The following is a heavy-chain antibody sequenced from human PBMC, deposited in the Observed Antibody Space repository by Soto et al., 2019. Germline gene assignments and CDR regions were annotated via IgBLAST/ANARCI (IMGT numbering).Heavy chain of an antibody. CDR2: IWYDGSNK. CDR3: ARDRLDCSGGSCHPYYSYYMDV. D-gene: IGHD2-15*01. V-gene: IGHV3-33*01. Sequence: GGSLRLSCAASGFTFSSYGMHWVRQAPGKGLEWVAVIWYDGSNKYYADSVKGRFTISRDNSKNTLYLQMNSLRAEDTAVYYCARDRLDCSGGSCHPYYSYYMDVWCKGTTVTVS. J-gene: IGHJ6*03. CDR1: GFTFSSYG.